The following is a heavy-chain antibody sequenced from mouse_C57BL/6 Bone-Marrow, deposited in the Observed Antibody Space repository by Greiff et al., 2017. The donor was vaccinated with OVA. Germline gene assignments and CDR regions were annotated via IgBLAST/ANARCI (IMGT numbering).Heavy chain of an antibody. CDR2: ISYDGSN. CDR3: AREAY. CDR1: GYSITSGYY. V-gene: IGHV3-6*01. J-gene: IGHJ3*01. Sequence: EVQLQESGPGLVKPSQSLSLTCSVPGYSITSGYYWNWIRQFPGNKLEWMGYISYDGSNNYNPSLKNRISITRDTSKNQFFLKLNSVTTEDTATYYCAREAYWGQGTLVTVSA.